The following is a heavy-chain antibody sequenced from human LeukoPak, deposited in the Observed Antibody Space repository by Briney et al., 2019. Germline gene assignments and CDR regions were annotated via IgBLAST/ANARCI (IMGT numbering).Heavy chain of an antibody. Sequence: GGSLRLSCAASGFTFSSYGMHWVRQAPGKGLEWVAFIRYGGSNKYYADSVKGRFTISRDNSKNTLYLHMSNLRAEDTAVYYCATFGVIVRNNYFDYWGQGVLVTVSS. V-gene: IGHV3-30*02. CDR2: IRYGGSNK. CDR1: GFTFSSYG. D-gene: IGHD3-3*01. CDR3: ATFGVIVRNNYFDY. J-gene: IGHJ4*02.